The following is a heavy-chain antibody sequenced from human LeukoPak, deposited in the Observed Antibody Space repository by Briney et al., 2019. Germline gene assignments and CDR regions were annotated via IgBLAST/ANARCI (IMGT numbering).Heavy chain of an antibody. CDR3: VRDLGGRSGH. V-gene: IGHV3-74*01. D-gene: IGHD1-26*01. CDR1: GFTFSSYA. Sequence: GGSLRLSCSASGFTFSSYAMHWVRQAPGKGLVWVSRINEDGSTTNYADSVKGRSTIFRDNAKNTLYLQMNSLRAEDTAVYYCVRDLGGRSGHWGQGTLVTVSS. J-gene: IGHJ4*02. CDR2: INEDGSTT.